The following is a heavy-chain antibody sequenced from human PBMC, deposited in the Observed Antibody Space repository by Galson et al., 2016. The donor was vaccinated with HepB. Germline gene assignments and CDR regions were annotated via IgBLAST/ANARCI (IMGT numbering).Heavy chain of an antibody. D-gene: IGHD6-13*01. CDR2: VTDIGTT. CDR3: ARDTRSMAASGTTYGMDV. V-gene: IGHV3-23*01. CDR1: GFTFINYA. J-gene: IGHJ6*02. Sequence: SLRLSCAASGFTFINYAMWWARQAPGKGLEWVSAVTDIGTTYYAPSVKGRFTVSRDNSRNTISMQMSNLRAEDTAVYYCARDTRSMAASGTTYGMDVWGQGTTVTVSS.